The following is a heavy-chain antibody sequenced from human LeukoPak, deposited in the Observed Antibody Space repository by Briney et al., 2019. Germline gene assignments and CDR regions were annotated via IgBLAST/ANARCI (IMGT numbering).Heavy chain of an antibody. CDR1: GYTFTSFA. CDR2: IIPIFGTA. CDR3: ARDNSVRDEAWWFNP. Sequence: VASVKVSCKASGYTFTSFAISWVRQAPGQGLERMGGIIPIFGTANYAQKFQGRVTLTRDMSTSTDYLELSSLRSEDTAVYYCARDNSVRDEAWWFNPWGQGTLVTVSS. D-gene: IGHD5-24*01. J-gene: IGHJ5*02. V-gene: IGHV1-69*05.